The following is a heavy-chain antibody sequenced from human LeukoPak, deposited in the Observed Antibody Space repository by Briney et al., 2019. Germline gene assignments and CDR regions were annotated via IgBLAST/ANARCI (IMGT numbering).Heavy chain of an antibody. Sequence: GGSLRLSCAASGFTFSSYAMSWVRQAPGKGLEWVSGISGSGGSIYYADSVKGRFTISRDHSKNTLYLQMNSLRVEDTAVYYCAKNSYLNYYDSSGYYYHAFDIWGQGTMVTVSS. CDR3: AKNSYLNYYDSSGYYYHAFDI. CDR2: ISGSGGSI. D-gene: IGHD3-22*01. CDR1: GFTFSSYA. J-gene: IGHJ3*02. V-gene: IGHV3-23*01.